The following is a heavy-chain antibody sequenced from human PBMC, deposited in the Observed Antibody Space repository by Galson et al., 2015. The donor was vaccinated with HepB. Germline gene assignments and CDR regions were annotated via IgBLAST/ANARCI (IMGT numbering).Heavy chain of an antibody. CDR2: IWYDGSNK. V-gene: IGHV3-33*01. CDR1: GFTFSSYG. Sequence: SLRLSCAASGFTFSSYGMHWVRQAPGKGLEWVAVIWYDGSNKYYADSVKGRFTISRDNSKNTLYLQMNSLRAEDTAVYYCARLRFAGEYYYDSSGYHGGYFDYWGQGTLVTVSS. J-gene: IGHJ4*02. CDR3: ARLRFAGEYYYDSSGYHGGYFDY. D-gene: IGHD3-22*01.